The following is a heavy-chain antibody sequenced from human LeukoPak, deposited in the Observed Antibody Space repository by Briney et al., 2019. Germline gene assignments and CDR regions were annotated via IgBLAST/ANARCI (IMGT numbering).Heavy chain of an antibody. J-gene: IGHJ4*02. CDR3: ARDGFGSYFSLDY. D-gene: IGHD3-10*01. Sequence: GGSLRLSCAASGFTFNDHFMSWIRQAPGKGLEWVSYITTSTSDTNYADSVKGRFTISRDNAKNSLFLQMNSLRAEDTAVYYCARDGFGSYFSLDYWGQGALVTVSS. CDR2: ITTSTSDT. V-gene: IGHV3-11*06. CDR1: GFTFNDHF.